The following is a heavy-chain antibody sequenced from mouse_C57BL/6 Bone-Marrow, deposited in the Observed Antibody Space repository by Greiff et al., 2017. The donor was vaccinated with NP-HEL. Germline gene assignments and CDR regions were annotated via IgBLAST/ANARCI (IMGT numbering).Heavy chain of an antibody. D-gene: IGHD1-1*01. J-gene: IGHJ2*01. CDR3: ARSLTITTVVGFDY. CDR2: INPNNGGT. V-gene: IGHV1-26*01. CDR1: GYTFTDYY. Sequence: EVQLQQSGPELVKPGASVKISCKASGYTFTDYYMNWVKQSHGKSLEWIGDINPNNGGTSYNQKFKGKATLTVDKSSSTAYMELRSLTSEDSAVYYCARSLTITTVVGFDYWGQGTTLTVSS.